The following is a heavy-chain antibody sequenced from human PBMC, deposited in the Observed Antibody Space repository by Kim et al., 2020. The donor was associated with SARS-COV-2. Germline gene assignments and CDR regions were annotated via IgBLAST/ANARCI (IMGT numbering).Heavy chain of an antibody. CDR1: GYTFTSYY. V-gene: IGHV1-46*01. D-gene: IGHD5-18*01. CDR3: ARDGSALQVWIQLWKGGFDY. J-gene: IGHJ4*02. Sequence: ASVKVSCKASGYTFTSYYMHWVRQAPGQGLEWMGIINPSGGSTIYAQKFQGRVTMTRDTSTSTVYMELSSLRSEDTAVYYCARDGSALQVWIQLWKGGFDYWGQGTLVTVSS. CDR2: INPSGGST.